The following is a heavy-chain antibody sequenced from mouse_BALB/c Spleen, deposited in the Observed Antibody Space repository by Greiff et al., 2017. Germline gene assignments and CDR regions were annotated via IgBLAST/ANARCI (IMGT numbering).Heavy chain of an antibody. CDR1: GFTFSSYG. D-gene: IGHD1-2*01. CDR2: INSNGGST. V-gene: IGHV5-6-3*01. CDR3: ARGRIHYYYFDY. Sequence: EVKLMESGGGLVQPGGSLKLSCAASGFTFSSYGMSWVRQTPDKRLELVATINSNGGSTYYPDSVKGRFTISRDNAKNTLYLQMSSLKSEDTAMYYCARGRIHYYYFDYWGQGTTLTVSS. J-gene: IGHJ2*01.